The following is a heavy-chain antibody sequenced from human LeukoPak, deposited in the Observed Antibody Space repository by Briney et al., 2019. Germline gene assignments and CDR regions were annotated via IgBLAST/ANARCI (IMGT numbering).Heavy chain of an antibody. V-gene: IGHV3-30-3*01. CDR3: ARDVWRGVIFYGMDV. Sequence: LPGGSLRLSCAASGFTFSSYAMPWVRQAPGKGLEWVAVISYDGSNKYYADSVKGRFTISRDNSKNTLYLQMNSLRAEDTAVYYCARDVWRGVIFYGMDVWGQGTTVTVSS. CDR1: GFTFSSYA. J-gene: IGHJ6*02. D-gene: IGHD3-10*01. CDR2: ISYDGSNK.